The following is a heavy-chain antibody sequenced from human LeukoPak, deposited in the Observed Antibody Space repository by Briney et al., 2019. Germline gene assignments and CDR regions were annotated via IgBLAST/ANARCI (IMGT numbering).Heavy chain of an antibody. Sequence: GGSLRLSCGVSGFTISSSWMSWVRQAPGKGLEWVANINQDGSEEHYVDSVKGRFTISRDNAKNSLYLQMNSLRAEDTAVYYCARQNGWELLAFDIWGQGTMVTVSS. CDR3: ARQNGWELLAFDI. V-gene: IGHV3-7*01. CDR1: GFTISSSW. D-gene: IGHD1-26*01. J-gene: IGHJ3*02. CDR2: INQDGSEE.